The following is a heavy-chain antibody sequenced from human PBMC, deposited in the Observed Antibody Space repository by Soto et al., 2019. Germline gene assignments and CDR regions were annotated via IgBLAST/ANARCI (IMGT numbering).Heavy chain of an antibody. CDR1: GGSISSYY. J-gene: IGHJ5*01. CDR3: ASMIGDPVLSFDS. Sequence: QVQLQDSGPGLVKPSETLSLTCTVSGGSISSYYWSWIRQPPGKGLEWIGFIFYSGSTSYNPSLKSRVTISIDTSEYQFSLTLNSVTAADTAVYYCASMIGDPVLSFDSWGQGTLVAVSS. CDR2: IFYSGST. D-gene: IGHD3-10*02. V-gene: IGHV4-59*01.